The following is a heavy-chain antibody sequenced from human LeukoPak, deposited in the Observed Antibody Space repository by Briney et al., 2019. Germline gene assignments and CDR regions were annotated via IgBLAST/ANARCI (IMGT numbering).Heavy chain of an antibody. V-gene: IGHV3-23*01. Sequence: GGSLRLSCAASGFTFKIYAMSWVRQAPGGGLEWVSSMTSISDGTFYADSVKGRFTISRDNSKSTLYPQMNSLRAEDSALYYCVKDRPNYFGWNGHYYTRNGDSWGQGTLVTVSS. J-gene: IGHJ5*01. CDR2: MTSISDGT. CDR1: GFTFKIYA. CDR3: VKDRPNYFGWNGHYYTRNGDS. D-gene: IGHD3-10*01.